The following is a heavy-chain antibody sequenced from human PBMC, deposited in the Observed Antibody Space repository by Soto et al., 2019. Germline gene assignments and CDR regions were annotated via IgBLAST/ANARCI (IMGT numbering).Heavy chain of an antibody. Sequence: HPWGSMTLPFAASGFTLSNYDMSWGRRAPGKGLEWVSAISVSGDTTYYADSVKGRFTIARDNSKNTLYLQMNTLRAEDTAVYYCAKNRNTGVAGTSCWFGPWGQGTLVTVSS. D-gene: IGHD6-19*01. CDR3: AKNRNTGVAGTSCWFGP. V-gene: IGHV3-23*01. CDR1: GFTLSNYD. J-gene: IGHJ5*02. CDR2: ISVSGDTT.